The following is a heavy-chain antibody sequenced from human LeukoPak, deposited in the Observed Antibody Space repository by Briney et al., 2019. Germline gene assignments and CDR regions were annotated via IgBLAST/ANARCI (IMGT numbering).Heavy chain of an antibody. CDR2: IYPYTGAT. D-gene: IGHD3-10*01. V-gene: IGHV1-2*02. CDR3: ARDGPAQMVDFDY. J-gene: IGHJ4*02. Sequence: ASVKVSCKASGYTFSGTGWYLYWLRQAPGQGLECMGWIYPYTGATHYAQKFQGRFAMTRDTSISTAYMELSRPRPDDTAVYYCARDGPAQMVDFDYWGQGTLVTVSS. CDR1: GYTFSGTGWY.